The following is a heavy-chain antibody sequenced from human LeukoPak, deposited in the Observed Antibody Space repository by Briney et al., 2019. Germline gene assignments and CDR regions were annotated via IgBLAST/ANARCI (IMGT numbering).Heavy chain of an antibody. CDR2: IIPIFGTA. Sequence: ASVKVSCKASGGTFSSYAISWMRQAPGQGLEWMGGIIPIFGTANYAQKFQGRVTITTDESTSTAYMELSSLRSEDTAVYYCARVGRYCSSTSCRDAFDIWGQGTMVTVSS. D-gene: IGHD2-2*01. V-gene: IGHV1-69*05. CDR3: ARVGRYCSSTSCRDAFDI. J-gene: IGHJ3*02. CDR1: GGTFSSYA.